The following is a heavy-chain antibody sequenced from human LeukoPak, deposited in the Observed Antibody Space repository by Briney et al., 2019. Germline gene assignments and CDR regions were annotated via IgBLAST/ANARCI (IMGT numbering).Heavy chain of an antibody. Sequence: ASVKVSCKASGYTFTSYGISWVRQAPGQGLEWMGWISAYNGNTNYAQKLQGRVTMTTDTSTSTAYMELRSLRSDDTAVYYCARVYYFDGSVYSAYGGQGPRVPVSS. CDR1: GYTFTSYG. CDR2: ISAYNGNT. D-gene: IGHD3-22*01. V-gene: IGHV1-18*01. J-gene: IGHJ4*02. CDR3: ARVYYFDGSVYSAY.